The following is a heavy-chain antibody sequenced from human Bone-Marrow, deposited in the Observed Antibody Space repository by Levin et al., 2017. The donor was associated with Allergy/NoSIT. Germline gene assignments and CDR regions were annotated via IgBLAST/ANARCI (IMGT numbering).Heavy chain of an antibody. V-gene: IGHV4-30-4*01. J-gene: IGHJ4*02. CDR3: ATYDGTGWYSFFDH. Sequence: KPSETLSLTCNVSGASIDRGDYYWSWIRQPPGKGLEWIGYIFRSGSPYYNPSLESRVSISADTAKNLLSLQLRSVTAADTAVYYCATYDGTGWYSFFDHWGQGILVVVSS. CDR1: GASIDRGDYY. D-gene: IGHD2/OR15-2a*01. CDR2: IFRSGSP.